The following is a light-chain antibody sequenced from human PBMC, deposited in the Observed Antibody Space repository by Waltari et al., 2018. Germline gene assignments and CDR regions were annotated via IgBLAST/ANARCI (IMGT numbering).Light chain of an antibody. V-gene: IGKV3-15*01. CDR3: LQYHYWPPWT. Sequence: IEMTQSPATLSVSPGERATLSCRACQNVGTKLAWYQQKPGLAPRLLIYDAFTRATGIPARFSGSGSGTEFTLTISSLQSEDLALYHCLQYHYWPPWTFGQGTKVEVK. CDR1: QNVGTK. J-gene: IGKJ1*01. CDR2: DAF.